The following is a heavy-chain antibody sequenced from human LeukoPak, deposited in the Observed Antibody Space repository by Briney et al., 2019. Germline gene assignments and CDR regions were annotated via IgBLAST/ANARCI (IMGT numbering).Heavy chain of an antibody. Sequence: GGSLRLSCTASGFTFGDYAMSWVRQAPGKGLEWVSAISGSGGSTYYADSVKGRFTISRDNSKNTLYLQMNSLRAEDTAVYYCAKGSGPDYYYMDVWGKGTTVTISS. V-gene: IGHV3-23*01. CDR1: GFTFGDYA. CDR3: AKGSGPDYYYMDV. CDR2: ISGSGGST. D-gene: IGHD1-26*01. J-gene: IGHJ6*03.